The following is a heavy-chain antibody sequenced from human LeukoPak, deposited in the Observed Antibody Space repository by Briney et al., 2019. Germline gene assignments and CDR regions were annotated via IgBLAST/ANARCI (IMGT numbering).Heavy chain of an antibody. CDR3: ARDSKEYDSGSYEDHFDS. CDR2: AHVSGSA. Sequence: SETLSLTCSVSGGFINDHFWSWVRQPPGKGLEWVGYAHVSGSANSIPSLKSRVIISVDTSRNQFSLRLTSVTASDTAVYYCARDSKEYDSGSYEDHFDSWGPGTLVTVSS. V-gene: IGHV4-59*11. CDR1: GGFINDHF. D-gene: IGHD3-10*01. J-gene: IGHJ5*01.